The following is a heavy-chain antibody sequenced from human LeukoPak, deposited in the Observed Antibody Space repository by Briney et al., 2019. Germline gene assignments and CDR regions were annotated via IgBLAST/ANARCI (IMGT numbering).Heavy chain of an antibody. CDR3: ARDYYDSSSSIFDY. CDR1: GDTFSGYY. V-gene: IGHV1-2*02. J-gene: IGHJ4*02. Sequence: ASVKVSCKASGDTFSGYYIHWVRQAPGQGLEWMAWINPKSGGTNYAQKFQGRVTMTRDTSISTAYMELSRLRSDDTAVYYCARDYYDSSSSIFDYWGQGTLVTVSS. CDR2: INPKSGGT. D-gene: IGHD3-22*01.